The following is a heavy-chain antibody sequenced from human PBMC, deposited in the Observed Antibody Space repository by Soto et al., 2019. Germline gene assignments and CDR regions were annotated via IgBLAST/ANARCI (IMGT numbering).Heavy chain of an antibody. D-gene: IGHD1-1*01. CDR2: IYYSGST. V-gene: IGHV4-31*03. Sequence: SETLSLTCTVSGGSVNSGGYHWSWIRQHPGKGLEWIGDIYYSGSTYYNPSLKSRVTISIDTSTNHFSLHLSALTAADTAVYYCARAPIPNWNYYGMDVWGQGTTVTVSS. CDR3: ARAPIPNWNYYGMDV. J-gene: IGHJ6*02. CDR1: GGSVNSGGYH.